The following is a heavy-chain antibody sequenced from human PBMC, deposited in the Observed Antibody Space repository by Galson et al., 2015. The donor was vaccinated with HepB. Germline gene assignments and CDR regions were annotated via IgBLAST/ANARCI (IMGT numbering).Heavy chain of an antibody. D-gene: IGHD3-10*01. Sequence: PALVKPTQTLTLTCTFSGFSLSTSGVGVGWIRQPPGKALEWLALIYWDDDKRYSPSLKSRLTITKDTSKNQVVLTMTNMDPVDTATYYCAHRGVLMVRGVIIPHPGNWFDPWGQGTLVTVSS. V-gene: IGHV2-5*02. CDR1: GFSLSTSGVG. CDR2: IYWDDDK. CDR3: AHRGVLMVRGVIIPHPGNWFDP. J-gene: IGHJ5*02.